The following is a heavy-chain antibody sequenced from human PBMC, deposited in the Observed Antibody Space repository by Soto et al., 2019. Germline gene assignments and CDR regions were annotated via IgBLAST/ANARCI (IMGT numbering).Heavy chain of an antibody. CDR1: GGSISSGENY. CDR3: ARVVRFCSSPSCRGRNWFDP. J-gene: IGHJ5*02. Sequence: SEALSLTCSVSGGSISSGENYWSWIRQPPGKGLEWIGYMFYTGTTYYNPSLKSRITISMDTSKNQFSLRLTSVTAADTAEYHCARVVRFCSSPSCRGRNWFDPWGQGTRVTVSS. V-gene: IGHV4-30-4*01. D-gene: IGHD2-2*01. CDR2: MFYTGTT.